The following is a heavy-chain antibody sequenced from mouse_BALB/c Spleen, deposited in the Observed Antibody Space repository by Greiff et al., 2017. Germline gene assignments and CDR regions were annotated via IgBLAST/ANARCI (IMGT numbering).Heavy chain of an antibody. CDR3: TRKYGTYYAMDY. CDR2: IRLKSNNYAT. V-gene: IGHV6-6*02. Sequence: EVMLVESGGGLVKPGGSLKLSCVASGFTFSNYWMNWVRQSPEKGLEWVAEIRLKSNNYATHYAESVKGRFTISRDDSKSSVYLQMNNLRAEDTGIYYCTRKYGTYYAMDYWGQGTSVTVSS. D-gene: IGHD2-10*02. J-gene: IGHJ4*01. CDR1: GFTFSNYW.